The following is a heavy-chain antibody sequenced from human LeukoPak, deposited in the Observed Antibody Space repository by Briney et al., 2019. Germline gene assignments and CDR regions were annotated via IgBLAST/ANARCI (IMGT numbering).Heavy chain of an antibody. D-gene: IGHD3-10*01. Sequence: SETLSLTCTVSGGSISSYYWSCIRQPPGKGLEWIGYIYYSGSTNYNPSLKSRVTISVDTSKNQFSLKLSSVTAADPAVYYCARHTVGSGSYFDYWGQGTLVTVSS. CDR2: IYYSGST. J-gene: IGHJ4*02. CDR1: GGSISSYY. V-gene: IGHV4-59*08. CDR3: ARHTVGSGSYFDY.